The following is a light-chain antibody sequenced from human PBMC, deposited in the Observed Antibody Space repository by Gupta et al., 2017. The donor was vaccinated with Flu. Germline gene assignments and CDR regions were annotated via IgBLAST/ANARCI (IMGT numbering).Light chain of an antibody. Sequence: DVVMTQSPLSLPVTLGQPASISCRSSQSLVYKNGITYLTWFQQRPCQSPRRLIYVVSKRDSGVPDRFSGSGSCTDFTLKISRAVAKDVGVYYCKPGTHPWTFGQGTRMEI. CDR2: VVS. CDR3: KPGTHPWT. CDR1: QSLVYKNGITY. V-gene: IGKV2-30*01. J-gene: IGKJ2*02.